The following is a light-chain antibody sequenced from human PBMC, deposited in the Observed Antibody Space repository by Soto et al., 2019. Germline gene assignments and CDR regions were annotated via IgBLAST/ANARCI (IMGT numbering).Light chain of an antibody. J-gene: IGKJ1*01. CDR3: QHYNSYGT. CDR1: QNIDSW. Sequence: DIRMTQSPSTLSASVGDRVTITCRASQNIDSWLAWYQQKPGKAPKIMSYGATSLESGVPSRFSASGSGTEFTLTISSLQPDDFATYYCQHYNSYGTFGQGNRVEI. CDR2: GAT. V-gene: IGKV1-5*01.